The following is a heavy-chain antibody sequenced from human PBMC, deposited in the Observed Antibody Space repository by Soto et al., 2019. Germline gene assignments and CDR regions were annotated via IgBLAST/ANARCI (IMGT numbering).Heavy chain of an antibody. CDR1: GFTFSSYA. Sequence: EVQLLESGGGLAQPGGSLRLSCTASGFTFSSYAMSWVRQAPGKGLEWVSTVSGSGGSTYYADSVKGRFTISRDNSKNTLYLQMNSLRAEDTALYYCAKSLKVLLNPRAIDMWGQGTMVTVSS. CDR3: AKSLKVLLNPRAIDM. V-gene: IGHV3-23*01. D-gene: IGHD3-10*01. CDR2: VSGSGGST. J-gene: IGHJ3*02.